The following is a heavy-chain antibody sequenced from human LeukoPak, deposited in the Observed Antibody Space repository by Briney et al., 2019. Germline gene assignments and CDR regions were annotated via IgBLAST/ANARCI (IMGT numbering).Heavy chain of an antibody. Sequence: ASVKVSCKASGYTFTGYYLHWVRQAPGQRLEWMGWINPKSGGTNYAQKFQGRVTMTRDTSISTAYMELSRLRSDDTAVYYCARAPYSSGWYLLTYYFDFWGQGTLVTVSS. CDR2: INPKSGGT. CDR3: ARAPYSSGWYLLTYYFDF. V-gene: IGHV1-2*02. CDR1: GYTFTGYY. D-gene: IGHD6-19*01. J-gene: IGHJ4*02.